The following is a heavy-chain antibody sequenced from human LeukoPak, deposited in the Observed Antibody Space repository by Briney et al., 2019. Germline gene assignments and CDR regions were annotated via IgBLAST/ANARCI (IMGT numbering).Heavy chain of an antibody. Sequence: PSETLSLTCTVSGGSISIGGYYWSWIRQHPGKGLEWIGYIFYNGNTYYNPSLKSRLTISGDTSENQFSLKLSSVTAADTAVYYCATDNSYGSGSYYTWGQGTLVTVSS. CDR2: IFYNGNT. D-gene: IGHD3-10*01. CDR3: ATDNSYGSGSYYT. V-gene: IGHV4-31*03. CDR1: GGSISIGGYY. J-gene: IGHJ4*02.